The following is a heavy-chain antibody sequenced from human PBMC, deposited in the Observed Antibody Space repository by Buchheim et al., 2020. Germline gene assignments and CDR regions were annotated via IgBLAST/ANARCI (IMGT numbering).Heavy chain of an antibody. D-gene: IGHD3-16*01. Sequence: EVQLVESGGGLVQPGGSLRLSCAASGFAFNNFWMHWVRQAPGKGLEWVSHITSDGISTTYADSVKGRFTISRDNAKKTLYLQLSGLRAEDTAVYYCARGLGGFDYWGQGTL. CDR1: GFAFNNFW. CDR3: ARGLGGFDY. V-gene: IGHV3-74*03. CDR2: ITSDGIST. J-gene: IGHJ4*02.